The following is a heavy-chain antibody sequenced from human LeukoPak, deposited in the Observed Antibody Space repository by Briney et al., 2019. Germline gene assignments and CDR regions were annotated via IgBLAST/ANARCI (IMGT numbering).Heavy chain of an antibody. Sequence: GGSLRLSCAASGFTFDDYAMHWVRQAPGKGLEWVSGISWNSGSIGYADSVKGRFTISRDNAKNSLYLQMNSLRAEDTALYYCAKNTPNYGSYYFDYWGQGTLVTVSS. CDR1: GFTFDDYA. CDR2: ISWNSGSI. J-gene: IGHJ4*02. D-gene: IGHD3-10*01. V-gene: IGHV3-9*01. CDR3: AKNTPNYGSYYFDY.